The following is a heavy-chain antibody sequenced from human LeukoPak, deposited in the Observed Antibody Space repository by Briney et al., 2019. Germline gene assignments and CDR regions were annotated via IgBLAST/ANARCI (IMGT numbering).Heavy chain of an antibody. CDR1: GFIFNNYD. D-gene: IGHD4-17*01. Sequence: PGGSLRLSCVVYGFIFNNYDMNWVRQAPGKGLVWVSRINSDGSNIKYADSVKGRFTISRDNARSMLYLQMSSLRAEDTAVYYCARDYGDNLTYWYFDLWGRGTLVSVSS. V-gene: IGHV3-74*03. CDR3: ARDYGDNLTYWYFDL. CDR2: INSDGSNI. J-gene: IGHJ2*01.